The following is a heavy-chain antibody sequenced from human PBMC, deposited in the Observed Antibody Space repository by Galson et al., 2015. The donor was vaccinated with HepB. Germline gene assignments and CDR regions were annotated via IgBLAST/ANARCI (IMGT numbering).Heavy chain of an antibody. CDR2: MNLNSGNT. Sequence: SVKVSCKASGYTFTSFDINWVRQATGQGLEWMGWMNLNSGNTGFARKFQGRVTLTGDTSISTAYMELTSLRSEDTAVYYCARGSTLRSGECPAGGCHSDPWGQGTLVTVSS. D-gene: IGHD2-15*01. J-gene: IGHJ5*02. V-gene: IGHV1-8*01. CDR3: ARGSTLRSGECPAGGCHSDP. CDR1: GYTFTSFD.